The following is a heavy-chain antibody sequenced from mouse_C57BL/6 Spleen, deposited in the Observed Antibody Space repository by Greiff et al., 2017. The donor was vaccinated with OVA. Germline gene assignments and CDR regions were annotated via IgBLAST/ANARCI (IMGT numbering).Heavy chain of an antibody. CDR1: GFNIKDYY. Sequence: EVQRVESGAELVKPGASVKLSCTASGFNIKDYYMHWVKQRTEQGLEWIGRIDPEDGETKYAPKFQGKATITADTSSNTAYLQLSSLTSEDTAVYYCASRFITTVVEGYYFDYWGQGTTLTVSS. J-gene: IGHJ2*01. CDR3: ASRFITTVVEGYYFDY. V-gene: IGHV14-2*01. CDR2: IDPEDGET. D-gene: IGHD1-1*01.